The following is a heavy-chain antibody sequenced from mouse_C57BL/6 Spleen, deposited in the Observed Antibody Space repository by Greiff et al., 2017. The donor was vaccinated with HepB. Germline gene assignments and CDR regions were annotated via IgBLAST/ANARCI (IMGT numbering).Heavy chain of an antibody. CDR2: IDPSDSYT. V-gene: IGHV1-50*01. Sequence: QVQLQQPGAELVKPGASVKLSCKASGYTFTSYWMQWVKQRPGQGLEWIGEIDPSDSYTNYNQKFKGKATLTVDTSSSTAYMQLSSLTSEDSAVYYCARRTRYDGYAMDYWGQGTSVTVSS. J-gene: IGHJ4*01. CDR3: ARRTRYDGYAMDY. CDR1: GYTFTSYW. D-gene: IGHD2-12*01.